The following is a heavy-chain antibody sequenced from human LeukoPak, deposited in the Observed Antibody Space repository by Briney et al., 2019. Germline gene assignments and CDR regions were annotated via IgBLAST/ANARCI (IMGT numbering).Heavy chain of an antibody. CDR2: INHSGST. Sequence: PSETLSLTCAVYGGSFSGYYWSWIRQPPGKGLGWIGEINHSGSTNYNPSLKSRVTISVATSKKQSSLKRSAVTAAATAVFSCARHVETRYSSSWYLVGSAFDVWGQGTMVTVSS. D-gene: IGHD6-13*01. CDR3: ARHVETRYSSSWYLVGSAFDV. V-gene: IGHV4-34*01. CDR1: GGSFSGYY. J-gene: IGHJ3*01.